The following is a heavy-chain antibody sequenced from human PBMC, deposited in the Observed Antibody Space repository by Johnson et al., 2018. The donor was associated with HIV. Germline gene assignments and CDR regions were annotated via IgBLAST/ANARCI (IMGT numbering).Heavy chain of an antibody. Sequence: MLLVESGGGVVQPGRSLRLSCAASGFTFSSYAISWVRQAPGKGLEWVSGINWNGGSTGYADSVKGRFTISRDNAKNSLYLQMNSLRAEDTAVYYCARDDIRDGKSFDIWGQGTMVTVSS. CDR3: ARDDIRDGKSFDI. CDR1: GFTFSSYA. V-gene: IGHV3-20*04. CDR2: INWNGGST. J-gene: IGHJ3*02.